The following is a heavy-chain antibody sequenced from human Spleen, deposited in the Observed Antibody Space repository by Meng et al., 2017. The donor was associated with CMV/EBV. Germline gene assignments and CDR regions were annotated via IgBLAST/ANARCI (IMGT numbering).Heavy chain of an antibody. Sequence: SRFTFSTYAMSWVRQAPGKGLEWVSGIRGSGSSTYYADSVKGRFTISRDNSKNTLYLQLNSLRAEDTAFYHCAKDLRDTAMIHYYFDSWGQGTLVTVSS. V-gene: IGHV3-23*01. CDR1: RFTFSTYA. J-gene: IGHJ4*02. CDR2: IRGSGSST. D-gene: IGHD5-18*01. CDR3: AKDLRDTAMIHYYFDS.